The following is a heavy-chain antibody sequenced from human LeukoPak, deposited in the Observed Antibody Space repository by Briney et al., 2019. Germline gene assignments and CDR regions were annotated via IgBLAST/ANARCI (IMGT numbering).Heavy chain of an antibody. CDR1: GYTFTGYY. CDR2: INPNSGGT. CDR3: ARVLGRAYGSGSFDKWFDP. D-gene: IGHD3-10*01. J-gene: IGHJ5*02. V-gene: IGHV1-2*02. Sequence: GASVKVSCKASGYTFTGYYMHWVRQAPGQGLEWMGWINPNSGGTNYAQKFQGRVTMTRDTSISTAYMELSRLRSDDTAVYYCARVLGRAYGSGSFDKWFDPWGQGTLVTVSS.